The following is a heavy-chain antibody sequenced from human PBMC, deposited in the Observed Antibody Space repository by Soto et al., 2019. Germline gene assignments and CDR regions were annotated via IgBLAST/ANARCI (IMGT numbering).Heavy chain of an antibody. CDR3: ARESAGSGKNNWFDP. D-gene: IGHD3-10*01. Sequence: QVQLRESGPGLVKPSETLSLTCTVSGGSVSTNYWSWVRQPPGKGLEWIGYVYHSGSTYYNPSLKSRVTMSVNTSRKQLLLQLKSVTAADTAVYYCARESAGSGKNNWFDPWGPGTLVTVSS. J-gene: IGHJ5*02. CDR1: GGSVSTNY. V-gene: IGHV4-59*02. CDR2: VYHSGST.